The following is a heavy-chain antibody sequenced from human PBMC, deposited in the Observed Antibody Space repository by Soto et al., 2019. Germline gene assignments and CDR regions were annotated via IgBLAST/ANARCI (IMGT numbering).Heavy chain of an antibody. J-gene: IGHJ4*02. Sequence: QLQLQESGPGLVKPSETLSLTCTVSGGSISSSSYYWGWIRQPPGKGLDWIGSIYYSGSTYYNPSLKSRVTIYVDTSKNQVSLKLSSVTAADTAVYYCATSPGHLRYFDWLTPQPQGPGYWGQGTLVTVSS. CDR1: GGSISSSSYY. CDR2: IYYSGST. D-gene: IGHD3-9*01. CDR3: ATSPGHLRYFDWLTPQPQGPGY. V-gene: IGHV4-39*01.